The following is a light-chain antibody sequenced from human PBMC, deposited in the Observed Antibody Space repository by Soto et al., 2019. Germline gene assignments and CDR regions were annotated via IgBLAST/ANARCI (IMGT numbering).Light chain of an antibody. CDR1: SSDVGAYDY. CDR2: GVT. J-gene: IGLJ1*01. Sequence: QSALTQPRSVSGSPGQSVTISCTGTSSDVGAYDYVSWYQQHPGKAPKLLIYGVTNRPPGVSNRFSGSKSGNTASLTISGLLAEDEADYYCSSYTSSYTYVFGTGTKVTVL. CDR3: SSYTSSYTYV. V-gene: IGLV2-11*01.